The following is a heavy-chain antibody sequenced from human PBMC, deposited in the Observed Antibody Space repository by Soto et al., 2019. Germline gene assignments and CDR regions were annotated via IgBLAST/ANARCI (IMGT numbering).Heavy chain of an antibody. J-gene: IGHJ4*02. Sequence: QVQLVQSGGEVKKPGASVKVSCKTSGYTFTRYGITWVRQAPGQGLEWMGWISAYNGNTNYAPKLQDRVTMTTDTSTRTVYMEVRSLRSDDTAVYYCARSSRGSDWRCDYWGQGTLVTVSS. V-gene: IGHV1-18*01. D-gene: IGHD3-9*01. CDR1: GYTFTRYG. CDR3: ARSSRGSDWRCDY. CDR2: ISAYNGNT.